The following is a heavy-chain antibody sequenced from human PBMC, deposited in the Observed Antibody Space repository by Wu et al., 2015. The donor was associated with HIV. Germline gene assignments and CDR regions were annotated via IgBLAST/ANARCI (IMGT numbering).Heavy chain of an antibody. CDR3: ARDLARETMIRDRPRYGLDV. J-gene: IGHJ6*02. Sequence: QVQLMQSGAEVKKPGSSVKVSCKASGTTFISYTITWVRQAPGQGPEWMGGFIPIFGTANYAQKFQGRLTITTDESTATGYMELSSLRSEDMAVCYCARDLARETMIRDRPRYGLDVWGQGTTVTVSS. CDR2: FIPIFGTA. D-gene: IGHD3-10*01. V-gene: IGHV1-69*05. CDR1: GTTFISYT.